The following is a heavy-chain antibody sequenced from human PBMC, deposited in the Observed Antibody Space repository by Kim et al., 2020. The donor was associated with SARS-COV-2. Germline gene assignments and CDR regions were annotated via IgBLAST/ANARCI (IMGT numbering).Heavy chain of an antibody. CDR2: IRSNGRSN. J-gene: IGHJ1*01. D-gene: IGHD3-10*01. CDR1: GFTFRTYG. CDR3: WGDGGVTSGNSFVCGG. V-gene: IGHV3-21*01. Sequence: GGSLRLSCEASGFTFRTYGMHWVRQAPGKGLQWVAPIRSNGRSNFYAYSKDGLTISTNNPGNYLLYQQNSRPTEDTAVVYCWGDGGVTSGNSFVCGGWG.